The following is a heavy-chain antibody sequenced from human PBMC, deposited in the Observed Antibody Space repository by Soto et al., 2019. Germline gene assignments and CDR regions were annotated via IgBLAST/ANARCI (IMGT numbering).Heavy chain of an antibody. CDR2: ISYDRSNK. Sequence: GGSLRLSCAASGFTFSSYAMHWVRQAPGKGLEWVAVISYDRSNKYYADSMKGRFIISRDNSKNTLYLQMDSLRTDDTAVYYCARDDDGGYYGLWGQGTLVTVSS. CDR3: ARDDDGGYYGL. CDR1: GFTFSSYA. V-gene: IGHV3-30-3*01. D-gene: IGHD3-22*01. J-gene: IGHJ4*02.